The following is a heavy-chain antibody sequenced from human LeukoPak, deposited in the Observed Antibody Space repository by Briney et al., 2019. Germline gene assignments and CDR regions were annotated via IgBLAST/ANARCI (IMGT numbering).Heavy chain of an antibody. V-gene: IGHV3-11*03. Sequence: GGSLRLSCAASGFTFSDYYMSWIRQAPGKGLERVSYISSSSSYTNYADSVKGRFTISRDNAKNSLYLQMNSLRAEDTAVYYCARRTYYYDSSGYFYYFDYWGQGTLVTVSS. CDR2: ISSSSSYT. CDR1: GFTFSDYY. J-gene: IGHJ4*02. D-gene: IGHD3-22*01. CDR3: ARRTYYYDSSGYFYYFDY.